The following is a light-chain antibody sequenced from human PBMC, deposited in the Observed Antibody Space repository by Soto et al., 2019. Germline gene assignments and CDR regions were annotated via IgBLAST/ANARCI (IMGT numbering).Light chain of an antibody. V-gene: IGKV3-11*01. CDR3: QPYNNWPLT. CDR1: QSFRGL. J-gene: IGKJ4*01. CDR2: DAY. Sequence: EILLTQSPGTLSLSPGERATLSCRASQSFRGLLAWYQQKPGQAPXLLIYDAYNRATGIPPRFSGSGSGTHFTLTISSLQPEDFAVYYCQPYNNWPLTFGGGTKVDI.